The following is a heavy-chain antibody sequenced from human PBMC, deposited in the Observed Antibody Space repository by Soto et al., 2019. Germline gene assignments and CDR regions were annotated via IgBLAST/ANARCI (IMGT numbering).Heavy chain of an antibody. V-gene: IGHV5-10-1*04. Sequence: PGESLKISCQGSGYTFSNNWISWVRQKPGKGLEWMGKIDPSGSYTDYSPSFQGQVTISADKSISTAYLQWTSLKASDTAIYYCSKFKYSTSVRYLQHWGQGTPVTVSS. J-gene: IGHJ1*01. D-gene: IGHD6-6*01. CDR3: SKFKYSTSVRYLQH. CDR2: IDPSGSYT. CDR1: GYTFSNNW.